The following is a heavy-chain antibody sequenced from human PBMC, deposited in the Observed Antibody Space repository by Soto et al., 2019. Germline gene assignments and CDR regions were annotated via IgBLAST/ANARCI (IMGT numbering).Heavy chain of an antibody. D-gene: IGHD1-26*01. CDR1: GFTFSSYW. Sequence: EVQLVESGGGLVQPGGSLRLSCAASGFTFSSYWMSWVRQAPGKGLEWVANIKQDGDEQYYVDSVKGRFTISRDNAKNSLKLQMNSLRAEDTAVYYCGRDLRDWDSGSYSYDYWGQGTLVTVSS. CDR2: IKQDGDEQ. J-gene: IGHJ4*02. V-gene: IGHV3-7*04. CDR3: GRDLRDWDSGSYSYDY.